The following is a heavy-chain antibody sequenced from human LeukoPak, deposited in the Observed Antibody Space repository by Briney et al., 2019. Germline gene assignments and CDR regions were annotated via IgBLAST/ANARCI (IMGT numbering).Heavy chain of an antibody. J-gene: IGHJ6*02. CDR2: IIPIFGTA. CDR1: GGTFISYA. CDR3: ASPPPTYYYGSGSYYNYGMDV. V-gene: IGHV1-69*13. Sequence: SVKVSCKASGGTFISYAISWVRQAPGQGPEWMGGIIPIFGTANYAQKFQGRVTITADESTSTAYMELSSLRSEDTAVYYCASPPPTYYYGSGSYYNYGMDVWGQGTTVTVSS. D-gene: IGHD3-10*01.